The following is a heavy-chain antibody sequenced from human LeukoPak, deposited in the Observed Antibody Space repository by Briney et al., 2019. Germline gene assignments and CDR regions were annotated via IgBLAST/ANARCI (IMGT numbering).Heavy chain of an antibody. CDR2: ISYGGST. Sequence: SETLSLTCTVSGDSITNSYWNWVRQPPGRGLEWIGRISYGGSTNYNPSLKSRVIISRDTSKNQFSLELTSVTAADTAIYYCAKRIIEARENGDSNWLDPWGQGTLVAVSS. D-gene: IGHD4-17*01. CDR3: AKRIIEARENGDSNWLDP. V-gene: IGHV4-59*08. J-gene: IGHJ5*01. CDR1: GDSITNSY.